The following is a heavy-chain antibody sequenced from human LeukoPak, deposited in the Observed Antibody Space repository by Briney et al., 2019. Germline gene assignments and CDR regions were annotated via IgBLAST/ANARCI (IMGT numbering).Heavy chain of an antibody. CDR1: GFTFSSYA. D-gene: IGHD1-1*01. J-gene: IGHJ6*03. V-gene: IGHV3-23*01. Sequence: PGGSLRLSCAASGFTFSSYAMSWVRQAPGKGLEWVSAISGSGGSTYYADSVKGRFTISRNNSKDTLYLQMNSLRAEDTAVYYCARTYYYYYYMDVWGKGTTVTVSS. CDR3: ARTYYYYYYMDV. CDR2: ISGSGGST.